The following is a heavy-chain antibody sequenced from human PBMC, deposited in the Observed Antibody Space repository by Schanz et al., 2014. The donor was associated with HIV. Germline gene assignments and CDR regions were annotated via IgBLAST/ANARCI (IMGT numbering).Heavy chain of an antibody. D-gene: IGHD1-7*01. V-gene: IGHV3-30*18. CDR2: ISYDGSNK. J-gene: IGHJ6*02. CDR1: GFTFSSYG. Sequence: QVPLVESGGGVVQPGRSLRLSCAASGFTFSSYGMHWVRQAPGKGLEWVAVISYDGSNKYYADSVKGRFTISRDNSKNKMYMQMNSLRAEDTAVYYCAKDRITGTTGVPYYYYGMDVWGQGTTVTVSS. CDR3: AKDRITGTTGVPYYYYGMDV.